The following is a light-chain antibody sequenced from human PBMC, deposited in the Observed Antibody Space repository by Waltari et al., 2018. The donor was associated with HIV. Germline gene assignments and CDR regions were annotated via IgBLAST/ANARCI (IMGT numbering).Light chain of an antibody. V-gene: IGKV3-15*01. Sequence: EIMMTQSPATLSVSPGERATLSCRASQSLGSNLAWYPLQPGQAPRLLIYGASTRATGVPARFSGSGSGTQFSLTINSLQSEDFATYYCQQYNKWPMYTFGQGTKLEMK. CDR2: GAS. CDR3: QQYNKWPMYT. J-gene: IGKJ2*01. CDR1: QSLGSN.